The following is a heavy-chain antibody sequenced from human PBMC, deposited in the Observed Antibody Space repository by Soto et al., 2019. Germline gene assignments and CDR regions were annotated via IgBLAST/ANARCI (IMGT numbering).Heavy chain of an antibody. Sequence: SETLSLTCAVSGYSISSGYYWGWIRQPPGKGLEWIGSIYHSGSTYYNPSLKSRVTISVDTSKNQFSLKLSSVTAADTAVYYCARTSYSSGWYGGYYYYGMDVWGQGTTVTV. CDR2: IYHSGST. CDR1: GYSISSGYY. J-gene: IGHJ6*02. CDR3: ARTSYSSGWYGGYYYYGMDV. D-gene: IGHD6-19*01. V-gene: IGHV4-38-2*01.